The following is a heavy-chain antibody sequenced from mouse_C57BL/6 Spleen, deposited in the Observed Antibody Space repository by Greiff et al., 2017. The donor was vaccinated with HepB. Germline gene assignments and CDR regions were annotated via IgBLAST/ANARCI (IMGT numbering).Heavy chain of an antibody. CDR1: GFTFSSYG. Sequence: EVKVVESGGDLVKPGGSLKLSCAASGFTFSSYGMSWVRQTPDKRLEWVATISSGGSYTYYPDSVKGRFTISRDNAKNTLYLQMSSLKSEDTAMYYCARHDYDWDFAYWGQGTLVTVSA. CDR3: ARHDYDWDFAY. D-gene: IGHD4-1*01. V-gene: IGHV5-6*01. CDR2: ISSGGSYT. J-gene: IGHJ3*01.